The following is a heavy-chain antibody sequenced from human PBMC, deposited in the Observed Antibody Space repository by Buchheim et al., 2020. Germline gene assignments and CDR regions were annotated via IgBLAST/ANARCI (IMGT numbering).Heavy chain of an antibody. CDR2: IYYSGSP. CDR1: GGSVSSGNYY. CDR3: ARTSIQYHFDS. J-gene: IGHJ4*02. Sequence: QVQLQESGPGLVKPSETLSVTCTVSGGSVSSGNYYWSWIRQPPGKGLEWIGYIYYSGSPNYSPSLMLRVTISVDTPKDHFSLKLSSVTAADTAVYYCARTSIQYHFDSWGQGTL. D-gene: IGHD4-11*01. V-gene: IGHV4-61*01.